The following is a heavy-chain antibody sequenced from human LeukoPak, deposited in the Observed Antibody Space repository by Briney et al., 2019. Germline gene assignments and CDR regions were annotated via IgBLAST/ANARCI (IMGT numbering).Heavy chain of an antibody. D-gene: IGHD3-10*01. V-gene: IGHV4-38-2*02. CDR2: IYHSGST. Sequence: PSETLSLTCTVSGYSISSGYYWGWIRQPPGKGLEGIGSIYHSGSTYYNPSLKSRVTTSVDTSKNQFSLKLSSVTAADTAVYYCARAYYGSGSYYSYYYYYMDVWGKGTTVTISS. CDR1: GYSISSGYY. CDR3: ARAYYGSGSYYSYYYYYMDV. J-gene: IGHJ6*03.